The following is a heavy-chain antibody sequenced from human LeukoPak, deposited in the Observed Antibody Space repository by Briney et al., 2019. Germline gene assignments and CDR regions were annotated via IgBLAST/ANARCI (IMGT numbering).Heavy chain of an antibody. V-gene: IGHV4-59*01. J-gene: IGHJ4*02. CDR1: GGSISSYY. CDR2: IYYSGGT. Sequence: SETLSLTCTVSGGSISSYYWSWIRQPPGKGLEWIGYIYYSGGTNYNPSLKSRVTISVDTSKNQFSLKLSSVTAADTAVYYCARGSGYYDSSGYYPLFDYWGQGTLVTVSS. CDR3: ARGSGYYDSSGYYPLFDY. D-gene: IGHD3-22*01.